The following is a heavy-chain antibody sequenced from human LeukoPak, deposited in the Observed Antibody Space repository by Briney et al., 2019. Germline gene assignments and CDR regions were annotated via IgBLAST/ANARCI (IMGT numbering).Heavy chain of an antibody. V-gene: IGHV4-59*01. J-gene: IGHJ2*01. Sequence: SETLSLTCTVSGGSLSSYYWSWIRQPPGKGLEWIGYIYYSGSTNYNPSLKSRVTISVDTSKNQFSLKLSSVTAADTAVYYCARHPGKVTNDWYFDLWGRGTLVTVSS. D-gene: IGHD4-23*01. CDR3: ARHPGKVTNDWYFDL. CDR2: IYYSGST. CDR1: GGSLSSYY.